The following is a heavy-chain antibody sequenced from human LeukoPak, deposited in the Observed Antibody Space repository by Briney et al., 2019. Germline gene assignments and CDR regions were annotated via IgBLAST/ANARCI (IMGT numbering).Heavy chain of an antibody. D-gene: IGHD3-10*01. CDR3: AKGQNPNLWFGECPIDY. V-gene: IGHV3-48*03. Sequence: PGGSLRLSCAASGFTFSSYEMNWVRQVPGKGLEWVSYISSGGSSIYYADSVKGRFTISRDNAKNSLSLQMNSLRAEDTAVYYCAKGQNPNLWFGECPIDYWGQGTLVTVSS. J-gene: IGHJ4*02. CDR2: ISSGGSSI. CDR1: GFTFSSYE.